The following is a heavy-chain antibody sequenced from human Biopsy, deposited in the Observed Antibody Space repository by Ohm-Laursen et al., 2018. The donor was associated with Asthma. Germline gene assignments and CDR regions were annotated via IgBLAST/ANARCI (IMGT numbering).Heavy chain of an antibody. Sequence: RSLRLSCAASGFSFSNFAIHWVRQAPGKGLEWVGVISKDASTQDYADSVKGRFTMARDNSKNTLDLQMGSLRAEDTAIYYCARVFESSEWGPFYHFGLDVWGQGTTVAVSS. J-gene: IGHJ6*02. D-gene: IGHD6-25*01. V-gene: IGHV3-30*07. CDR3: ARVFESSEWGPFYHFGLDV. CDR1: GFSFSNFA. CDR2: ISKDASTQ.